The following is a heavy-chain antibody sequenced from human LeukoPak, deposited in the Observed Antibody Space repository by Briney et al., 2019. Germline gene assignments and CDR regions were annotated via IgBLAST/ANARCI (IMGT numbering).Heavy chain of an antibody. CDR3: AKHTGIAAAGHFDY. J-gene: IGHJ4*02. V-gene: IGHV3-23*01. CDR2: ISGSGSST. CDR1: GITFSSYG. D-gene: IGHD6-13*01. Sequence: PGGSLRLSCAASGITFSSYGMSWVRQAPGKGLEWVSGISGSGSSTYYADSVKGRFTISRDNSKNTLYLQMNSLRAEDTAVYYCAKHTGIAAAGHFDYWGQGTLVTVSS.